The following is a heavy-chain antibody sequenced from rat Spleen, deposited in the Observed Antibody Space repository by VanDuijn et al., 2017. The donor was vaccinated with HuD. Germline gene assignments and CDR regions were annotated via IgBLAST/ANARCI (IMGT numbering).Heavy chain of an antibody. D-gene: IGHD1-7*01. CDR3: AVAGYGY. V-gene: IGHV5-58*01. J-gene: IGHJ2*01. CDR1: GFTFSTYW. Sequence: EVQLVESGGGLVQPGRSMKLSCAASGFTFSTYWMYWVRQAPGKGLEWVSSISNDGVNTYYPDSVKGRFTISRNNAENTVYLQMDSLRSEDTATYYCAVAGYGYWGQGVMVTVSS. CDR2: ISNDGVNT.